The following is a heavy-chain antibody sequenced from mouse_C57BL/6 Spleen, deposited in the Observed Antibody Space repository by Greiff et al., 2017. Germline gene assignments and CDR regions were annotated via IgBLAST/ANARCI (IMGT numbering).Heavy chain of an antibody. CDR2: IDPETGGT. J-gene: IGHJ4*01. V-gene: IGHV1-15*01. CDR3: TRAPQLGTGSMDY. CDR1: GYTFTDYE. D-gene: IGHD4-1*02. Sequence: QVQLQQSGAELVRPGASVTLSCKASGYTFTDYEMHWVKQTPVHGLEWIGAIDPETGGTTYNQKFKGKAILTADKSSSTAYMELRSLTSEDSAVYYCTRAPQLGTGSMDYWGKGTSVTVSS.